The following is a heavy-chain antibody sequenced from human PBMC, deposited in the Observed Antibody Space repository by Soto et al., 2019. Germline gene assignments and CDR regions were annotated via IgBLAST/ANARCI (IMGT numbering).Heavy chain of an antibody. CDR3: ARDQSVSGPTTFNY. D-gene: IGHD6-19*01. CDR2: VNTDGTDT. CDR1: GFTFTRSW. V-gene: IGHV3-74*01. Sequence: EVQLVESGGGLVQPGGSLRLSCAASGFTFTRSWMHWVRQAPGKGLEWVSRVNTDGTDTTYADSVKGRFTISRDNAKNTLYLQMNSLTAEDTAMYYCARDQSVSGPTTFNYWGQGALVTVSS. J-gene: IGHJ4*02.